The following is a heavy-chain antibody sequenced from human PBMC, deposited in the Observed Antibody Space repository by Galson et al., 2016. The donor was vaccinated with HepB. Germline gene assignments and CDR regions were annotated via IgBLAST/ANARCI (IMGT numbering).Heavy chain of an antibody. D-gene: IGHD3-10*01. CDR2: FYISGTT. CDR1: GASVTDYY. V-gene: IGHV4-4*07. CDR3: ARVSPARDVWSREFYDH. J-gene: IGHJ5*02. Sequence: SETLSLTCAVSGASVTDYYWSWIRQPAGKGLEWVGRFYISGTTNYNPSLRSRVAMSVDTSAILFSLKLLSVTAADTAIYYCARVSPARDVWSREFYDHWGQGALVTVSS.